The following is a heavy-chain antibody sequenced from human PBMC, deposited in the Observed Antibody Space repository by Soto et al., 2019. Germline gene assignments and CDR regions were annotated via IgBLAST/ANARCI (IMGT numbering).Heavy chain of an antibody. CDR1: GFTFSSYG. J-gene: IGHJ6*02. D-gene: IGHD4-17*01. V-gene: IGHV3-30*18. CDR3: AKDGYGDYSWRGVTSYYYYGMDV. CDR2: ISYDGSNK. Sequence: GGSLRLSCAASGFTFSSYGMHWVRQAPGKGLEWVAVISYDGSNKYYADSVKGRFTISRDNSKNTLYLQMNSLRAEDTAVYYCAKDGYGDYSWRGVTSYYYYGMDVWGQGTTVTVSS.